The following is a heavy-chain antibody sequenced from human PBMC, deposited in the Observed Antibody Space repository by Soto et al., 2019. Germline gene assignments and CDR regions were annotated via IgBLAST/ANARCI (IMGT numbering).Heavy chain of an antibody. D-gene: IGHD2-21*02. CDR2: IFDSGIT. CDR1: GGSIRSSLYY. CDR3: ASQFCSGGACFNWFDP. Sequence: SETLSLTCTVSGGSIRSSLYYRSWIRQPPGKGLEWIGYIFDSGITHYNPSLKSRVAMSVDTSKNQFSLNLTSVTAADTAVYFCASQFCSGGACFNWFDPWGHGTLVTAPQ. J-gene: IGHJ5*02. V-gene: IGHV4-30-4*01.